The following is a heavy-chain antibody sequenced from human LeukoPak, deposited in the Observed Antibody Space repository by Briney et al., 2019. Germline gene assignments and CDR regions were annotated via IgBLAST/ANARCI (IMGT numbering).Heavy chain of an antibody. CDR3: ARDSWEWLLSD. Sequence: GSSVKVSCKASGGTFSSYTISWVRQAPGQGLEWMGRIIPILGIANYAQKIQGRVTITADKSTSTAYMELSSLRSEDTAVYYCARDSWEWLLSDWGQGTTVTVSS. D-gene: IGHD3-3*01. J-gene: IGHJ6*02. V-gene: IGHV1-69*04. CDR1: GGTFSSYT. CDR2: IIPILGIA.